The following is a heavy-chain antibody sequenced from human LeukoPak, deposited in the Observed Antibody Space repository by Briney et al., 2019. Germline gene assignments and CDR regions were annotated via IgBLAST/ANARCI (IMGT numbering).Heavy chain of an antibody. CDR1: GFTFSNYW. V-gene: IGHV3-7*01. CDR3: ARPELPGWSVLFDF. CDR2: INQDGSET. J-gene: IGHJ4*02. D-gene: IGHD2-15*01. Sequence: GGSLRLSCAASGFTFSNYWMSWVRQAPGKGLEWVANINQDGSETYYADSVKGRFTMSRDNAKNSLDLQMNSLRAEDTAVYYCARPELPGWSVLFDFWGQGTLVTVSS.